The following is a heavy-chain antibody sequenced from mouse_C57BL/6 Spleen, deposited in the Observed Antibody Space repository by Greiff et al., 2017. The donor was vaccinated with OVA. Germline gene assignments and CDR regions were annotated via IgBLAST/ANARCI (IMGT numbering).Heavy chain of an antibody. CDR2: IDPANGNT. V-gene: IGHV14-3*01. CDR3: ARMDGYDDYYAMDY. Sequence: VQLQQSVAELVRPGASVKLSCTASGFNIKNTYMHWVKQRPEQGLEWIGRIDPANGNTKYAPKFQGKATITADKASNTAYLQLSSLTAEDTAFYYCARMDGYDDYYAMDYWGQGTSVTVSS. CDR1: GFNIKNTY. D-gene: IGHD2-2*01. J-gene: IGHJ4*01.